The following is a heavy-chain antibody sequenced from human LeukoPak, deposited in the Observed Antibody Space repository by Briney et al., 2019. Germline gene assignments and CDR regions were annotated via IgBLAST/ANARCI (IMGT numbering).Heavy chain of an antibody. J-gene: IGHJ4*02. CDR2: IYYSGST. D-gene: IGHD5-18*01. V-gene: IGHV4-39*01. Sequence: SYTLPLTCTFTDGSIRRSSYYSAWIRQPPGKGLEWIGSIYYSGSTYYNPSLKSRVIISVDTSKSQFSLKLSSVTAADTAVYYCAGLGIQLWPFDYWGQGTLVTVSS. CDR3: AGLGIQLWPFDY. CDR1: DGSIRRSSYY.